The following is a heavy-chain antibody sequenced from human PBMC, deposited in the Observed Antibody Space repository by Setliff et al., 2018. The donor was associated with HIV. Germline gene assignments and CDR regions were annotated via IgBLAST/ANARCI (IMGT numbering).Heavy chain of an antibody. CDR2: INADNGNT. V-gene: IGHV1-3*01. J-gene: IGHJ4*02. CDR3: VSELPGST. Sequence: ASVKVSCKVSGGSFSSYGLTWVRQAPGQRLEWMGEINADNGNTQYSQKFQGRVTITRDTSANTVYMEPSSLKSEDTGVYYCVSELPGSTWGQGTLVTVSS. D-gene: IGHD3-10*01. CDR1: GGSFSSYG.